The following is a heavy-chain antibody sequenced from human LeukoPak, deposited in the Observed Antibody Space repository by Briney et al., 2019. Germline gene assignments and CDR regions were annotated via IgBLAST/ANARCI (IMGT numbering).Heavy chain of an antibody. Sequence: SETLSLTCTISGGSIRDGAYFSYWVRQHPGKCLEWIGYISYTGSTHYNPSLESRVTISVDPEDTSRKQCFLRLTSLTAADTAVYYCARQYSPDSSGLTPWGQGTLVTVPS. J-gene: IGHJ5*02. D-gene: IGHD3-22*01. CDR1: GGSIRDGAYF. CDR3: ARQYSPDSSGLTP. V-gene: IGHV4-31*03. CDR2: ISYTGST.